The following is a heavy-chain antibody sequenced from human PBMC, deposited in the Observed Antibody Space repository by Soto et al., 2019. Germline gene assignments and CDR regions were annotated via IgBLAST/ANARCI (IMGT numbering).Heavy chain of an antibody. CDR1: GYTFTSYA. CDR2: IDAGNGNT. CDR3: ARGLYCSSTSCYEGGPFDY. J-gene: IGHJ4*02. D-gene: IGHD2-2*01. Sequence: ASVKVSCKASGYTFTSYAMHWVRQAPGQRLEWMGWIDAGNGNTKYSQKFQGRVTITRDTSASTAYMELSSLRSEDTAVYYCARGLYCSSTSCYEGGPFDYWGQGTLVTVSS. V-gene: IGHV1-3*01.